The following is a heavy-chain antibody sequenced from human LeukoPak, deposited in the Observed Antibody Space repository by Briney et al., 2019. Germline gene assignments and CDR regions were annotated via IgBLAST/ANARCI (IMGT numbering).Heavy chain of an antibody. CDR2: ISGSGSST. V-gene: IGHV3-23*01. CDR3: TTDCCRWSGNNLTRGY. J-gene: IGHJ4*02. CDR1: GFTFSSYA. Sequence: GGSLRLSCAASGFTFSSYAMSWVRQAPGKGLEWVSAISGSGSSTYYADSVKGRFTISRDNSKNTLYLQMNSLRAEDTAVYYCTTDCCRWSGNNLTRGYWGQGTLVTVSS. D-gene: IGHD3-3*01.